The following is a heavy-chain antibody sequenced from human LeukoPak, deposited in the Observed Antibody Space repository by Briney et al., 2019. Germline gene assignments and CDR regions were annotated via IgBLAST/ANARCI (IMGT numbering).Heavy chain of an antibody. CDR2: MNSNSGNT. J-gene: IGHJ6*03. D-gene: IGHD4-17*01. CDR3: AVGTVTTDYYYYYMDV. CDR1: GYTFTSYD. V-gene: IGHV1-8*01. Sequence: GASVKVSCKASGYTFTSYDINWVRQATGQGLEWMGWMNSNSGNTGYAQKFQGRVTMTRNTSISTAYMELSSLRSEDTAVYYCAVGTVTTDYYYYYMDVWGKGTTVTVSS.